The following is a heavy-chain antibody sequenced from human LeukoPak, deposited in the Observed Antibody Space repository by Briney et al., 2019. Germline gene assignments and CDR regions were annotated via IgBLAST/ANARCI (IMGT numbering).Heavy chain of an antibody. CDR3: ARAGGGLDY. CDR2: ISYDGSNK. V-gene: IGHV3-30*04. Sequence: GSLRLSCAASGFTFSSYAMHWVRQAPGKGLEWVAVISYDGSNKYYADSVKGRFTISRDNSKNTLYLQMNSLRAEDTAVYYCARAGGGLDYWGQGTLVTVSS. CDR1: GFTFSSYA. D-gene: IGHD1-14*01. J-gene: IGHJ4*02.